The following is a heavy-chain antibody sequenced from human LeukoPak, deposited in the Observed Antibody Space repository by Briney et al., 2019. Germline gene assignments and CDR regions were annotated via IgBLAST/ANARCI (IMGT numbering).Heavy chain of an antibody. V-gene: IGHV4-59*12. CDR3: ARDTRYKAAFDI. CDR1: GGSISSYY. J-gene: IGHJ3*02. Sequence: SETLSLTCTVSGGSISSYYWSWIRQPPGKGLEWIGYIYYSGSTNYNPSLKSRVTISVDTSKNQFSLKLSSVTAADTAMYYCARDTRYKAAFDIWGQGTMVTVSS. CDR2: IYYSGST. D-gene: IGHD3-9*01.